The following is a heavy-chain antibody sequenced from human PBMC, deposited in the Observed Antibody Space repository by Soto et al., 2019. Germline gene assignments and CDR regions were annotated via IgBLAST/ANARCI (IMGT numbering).Heavy chain of an antibody. D-gene: IGHD6-13*01. J-gene: IGHJ4*02. CDR2: IYWDDDK. CDR1: GFSLSTSGVG. Sequence: SRPTLVNPTQTLTLTCTFSGFSLSTSGVGVGWIRQPPGRALEWLALIYWDDDKRYSPSLKSRLTITKDTSKNKVVLTMTNMDPVDTATYYCANLYSSSWVFDYWGQGTLGTASS. V-gene: IGHV2-5*02. CDR3: ANLYSSSWVFDY.